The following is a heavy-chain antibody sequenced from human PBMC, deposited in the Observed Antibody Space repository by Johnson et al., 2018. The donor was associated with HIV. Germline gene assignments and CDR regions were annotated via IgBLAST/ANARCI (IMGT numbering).Heavy chain of an antibody. Sequence: QVQLVESGGGVVRPGGSLRLSCAASGFTFSSYGMHWVRQAPGKGLEWVALTSYDESDKFYADSVKGRFIISRDNPRNTLYLQMNGLRAEDTAVYYCAKGTNGQSWAFDIWGQGTVVTVSS. CDR3: AKGTNGQSWAFDI. J-gene: IGHJ3*02. CDR1: GFTFSSYG. V-gene: IGHV3-30*18. D-gene: IGHD2-8*01. CDR2: TSYDESDK.